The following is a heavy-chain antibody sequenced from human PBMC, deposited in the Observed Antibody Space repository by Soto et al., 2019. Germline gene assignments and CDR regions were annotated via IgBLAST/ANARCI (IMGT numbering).Heavy chain of an antibody. V-gene: IGHV3-30*03. CDR1: GFTFSSYG. Sequence: PGGSLRLSCAASGFTFSSYGMHWVRQAPGKGLEWVAVISYDGSNKYYADSVKGRFTISRDNAKNSLYLQMNSLRDEDTAVYYCARDRPEYYYDSSGYPHWGQGTLVTVSS. D-gene: IGHD3-22*01. CDR2: ISYDGSNK. CDR3: ARDRPEYYYDSSGYPH. J-gene: IGHJ4*02.